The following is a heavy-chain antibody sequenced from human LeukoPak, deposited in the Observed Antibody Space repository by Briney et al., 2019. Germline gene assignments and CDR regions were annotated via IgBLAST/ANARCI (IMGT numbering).Heavy chain of an antibody. CDR2: ISASGGST. V-gene: IGHV3-23*02. D-gene: IGHD1-20*01. CDR3: ARRINGTWYYFDY. CDR1: GFTFSNYA. J-gene: IGHJ4*02. Sequence: GGSLRLSCAASGFTFSNYAMTWVRQAPGKGLEWVSVISASGGSTYYRDSVKGRFTISRDNSKNTLNLQINSLRAEYTAVYFCARRINGTWYYFDYWGQGTLVTVSS.